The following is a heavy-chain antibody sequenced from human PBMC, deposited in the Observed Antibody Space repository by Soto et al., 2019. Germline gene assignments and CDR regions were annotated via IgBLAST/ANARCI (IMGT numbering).Heavy chain of an antibody. CDR2: ISSSSSTI. CDR3: ARDSIFGVVMPLDY. D-gene: IGHD3-3*01. CDR1: GFTFSSYS. Sequence: GGSLRLSCAASGFTFSSYSMNWVRQAPGKGLEWVSYISSSSSTIYYADSVKGRFTISRDNAKNSMYLQMNSLRAEDTAVYYCARDSIFGVVMPLDYWGQGTLVTVSS. V-gene: IGHV3-48*01. J-gene: IGHJ4*02.